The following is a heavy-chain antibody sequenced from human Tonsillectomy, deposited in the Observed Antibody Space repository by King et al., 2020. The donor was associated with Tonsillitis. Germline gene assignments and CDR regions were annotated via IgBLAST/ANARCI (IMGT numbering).Heavy chain of an antibody. V-gene: IGHV5-51*01. CDR3: AIYYYGSGSYYSSFDY. J-gene: IGHJ4*02. Sequence: VQLVESGAEVKKPGESLKISCKGSGYSFTSYWIGWVRQMPGKGLEWMGIIYPGDSDTRYSPSFQGQVTISADKSISTAYLQWSSLKASDTAMYYCAIYYYGSGSYYSSFDYWGQGTLVTVSS. CDR1: GYSFTSYW. CDR2: IYPGDSDT. D-gene: IGHD3-10*01.